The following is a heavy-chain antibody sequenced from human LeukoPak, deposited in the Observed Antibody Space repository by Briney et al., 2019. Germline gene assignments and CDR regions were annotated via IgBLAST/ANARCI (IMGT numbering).Heavy chain of an antibody. J-gene: IGHJ4*02. CDR1: GFTFSSYG. Sequence: PGGSLRLSCAASGFTFSSYGMHWVRRAPGKGLEGVAVIWYDGSNKYYADSVKGRFTISRDNSKNTLYLQMNSLRAEDTAVYYCARVWQDYSGVDYWGQGTLVTVSS. V-gene: IGHV3-33*08. CDR3: ARVWQDYSGVDY. D-gene: IGHD2-21*01. CDR2: IWYDGSNK.